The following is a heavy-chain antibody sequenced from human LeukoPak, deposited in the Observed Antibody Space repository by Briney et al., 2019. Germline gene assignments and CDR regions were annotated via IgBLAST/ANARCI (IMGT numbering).Heavy chain of an antibody. D-gene: IGHD1-1*01. Sequence: SETLSLTCSVSGGSISSVSSYWTWIRQPTGKGLEWIGRTYTSGSTNYNPSLKSRVTISVDTSKNQFSLKLSSVTAADTAVYYCARVQQLNPWDWYFDLWGRGTLVTVSS. CDR1: GGSISSVSSY. V-gene: IGHV4-61*02. CDR3: ARVQQLNPWDWYFDL. J-gene: IGHJ2*01. CDR2: TYTSGST.